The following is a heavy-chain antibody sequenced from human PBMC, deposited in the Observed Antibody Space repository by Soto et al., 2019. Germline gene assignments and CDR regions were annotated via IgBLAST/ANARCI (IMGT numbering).Heavy chain of an antibody. D-gene: IGHD1-1*01. CDR3: ASNYNGRAGYWYFDL. CDR1: GGSISRHY. Sequence: QVQLQESGPGLVKPSETLSLTCTVSGGSISRHYWSWIRQPPGKGLEWIGYIYYSGSTNYNPSLKSRVTISVDTSKNQFSLKLSSVTAADTAVYYCASNYNGRAGYWYFDLLGRGTLVTVSS. CDR2: IYYSGST. V-gene: IGHV4-59*11. J-gene: IGHJ2*01.